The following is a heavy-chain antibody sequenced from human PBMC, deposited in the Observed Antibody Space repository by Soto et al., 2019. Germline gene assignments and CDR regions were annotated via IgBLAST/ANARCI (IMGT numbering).Heavy chain of an antibody. D-gene: IGHD1-1*01. Sequence: QVQLVESGGGVVQPGRSLRLSCEGSGFTFRNHGMHWMRQSPGKGLEWLAVIWYDGSEKYYADSVKGRFTISRDNSKNSLYLQRNSLKVEDTAIYCCARWSNNKVVDPWGQGTVVTVS. CDR1: GFTFRNHG. CDR3: ARWSNNKVVDP. CDR2: IWYDGSEK. V-gene: IGHV3-33*01. J-gene: IGHJ5*02.